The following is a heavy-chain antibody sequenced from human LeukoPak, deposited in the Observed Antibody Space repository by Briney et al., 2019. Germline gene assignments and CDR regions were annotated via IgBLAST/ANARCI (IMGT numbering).Heavy chain of an antibody. CDR2: IYYSGST. CDR3: ARVEDCSSTSCYTFDY. V-gene: IGHV4-61*01. D-gene: IGHD2-2*01. J-gene: IGHJ4*02. CDR1: GGSVSSGSYY. Sequence: SETLSLTCTVSGGSVSSGSYYWSWIRQPPGKGLEWIGYIYYSGSTNYNPSLKSRVTISVDTSKNQFFLKLSSVTAADTAVYYCARVEDCSSTSCYTFDYWGQGTLVTVSS.